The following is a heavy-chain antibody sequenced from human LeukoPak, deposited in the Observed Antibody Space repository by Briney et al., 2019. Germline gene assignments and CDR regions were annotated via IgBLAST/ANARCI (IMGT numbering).Heavy chain of an antibody. V-gene: IGHV3-21*01. CDR3: ARDLGVVGATSDY. J-gene: IGHJ4*02. CDR2: ISSSSSYI. D-gene: IGHD1-26*01. Sequence: GGSLRLSCAASGFTFSSYSMNWVRQAPGKGLEWVSSISSSSSYIYYADSVKGQFTISRDNAKNSLYLQMNSLRAEDTAVYYCARDLGVVGATSDYWGQGTLVTVSS. CDR1: GFTFSSYS.